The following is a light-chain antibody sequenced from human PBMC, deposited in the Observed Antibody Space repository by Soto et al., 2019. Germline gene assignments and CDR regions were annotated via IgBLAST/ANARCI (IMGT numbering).Light chain of an antibody. CDR2: GAS. Sequence: EIVMTQSPATLSVSPGERATLSCRSSQRVSSNLPWYQQKPGQAPRLLIYGASTRATGIPATFSGSGSGTEFTLTISSMQSEDFAVYYCQQYHNWPPITFGQGTRLEIK. V-gene: IGKV3-15*01. CDR3: QQYHNWPPIT. J-gene: IGKJ5*01. CDR1: QRVSSN.